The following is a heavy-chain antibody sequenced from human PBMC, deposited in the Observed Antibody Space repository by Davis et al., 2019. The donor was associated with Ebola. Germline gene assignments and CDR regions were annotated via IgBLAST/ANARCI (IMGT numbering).Heavy chain of an antibody. CDR3: ARAPRWYYDSSGYFDY. CDR1: GGSISSGGYS. D-gene: IGHD3-22*01. CDR2: IYHSGST. J-gene: IGHJ4*02. Sequence: SETLSLTCAVSGGSISSGGYSWSWIRQPPGKGLEWIGYIYHSGSTYYNPSLKHRVTISVDRSKNQFSLKLSSVTAADTAVYYCARAPRWYYDSSGYFDYWGQGTLVTVSS. V-gene: IGHV4-30-2*01.